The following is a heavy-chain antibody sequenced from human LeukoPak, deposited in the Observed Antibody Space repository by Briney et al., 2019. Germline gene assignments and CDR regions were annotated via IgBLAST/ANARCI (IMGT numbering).Heavy chain of an antibody. CDR3: ARASGNYPTGYYYYYYMDV. J-gene: IGHJ6*03. Sequence: SETLSLTCTVSGGSISSYYWSWIRQPAGKGLEWIGRIYSTGSTNYKPSLKSRVTMSVDTSKNQFSLKLSSVTAAGTAVYYCARASGNYPTGYYYYYYMDVWGKGTTVTVSS. D-gene: IGHD1-26*01. CDR1: GGSISSYY. V-gene: IGHV4-4*07. CDR2: IYSTGST.